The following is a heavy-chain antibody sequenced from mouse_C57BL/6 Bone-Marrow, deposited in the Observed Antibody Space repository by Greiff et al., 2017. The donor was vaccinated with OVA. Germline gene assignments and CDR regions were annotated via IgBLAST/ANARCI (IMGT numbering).Heavy chain of an antibody. V-gene: IGHV1-63*01. CDR2: IYPGGGYT. CDR3: ARSHYYYGSRDYAMDY. CDR1: GYTFTNYW. J-gene: IGHJ4*01. Sequence: QVQLQQSGAELVRPGTSVKMSCKASGYTFTNYWIGWVKQRPGHGLEWIGDIYPGGGYTNYNEKFKGKATLTADKSSSTAYMQFSSLTSEDSAIYYFARSHYYYGSRDYAMDYWGQGTSVTVSS. D-gene: IGHD1-1*01.